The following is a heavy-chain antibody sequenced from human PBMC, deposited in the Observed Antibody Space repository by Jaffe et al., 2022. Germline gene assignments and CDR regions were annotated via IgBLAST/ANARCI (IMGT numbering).Heavy chain of an antibody. CDR2: IIPIFGTA. V-gene: IGHV1-69*01. CDR3: ARGASRGQRGYSYGWNYYYYYMDV. Sequence: QVQLVQSGAEVKKPGSSVKVSCKASGGTFSSYAISWVRQAPGQGLEWMGGIIPIFGTANYAQKFQGRVTITADESTSTAYMELSSLRSEDTAVYYCARGASRGQRGYSYGWNYYYYYMDVWGKGTTVTVSS. J-gene: IGHJ6*03. D-gene: IGHD5-18*01. CDR1: GGTFSSYA.